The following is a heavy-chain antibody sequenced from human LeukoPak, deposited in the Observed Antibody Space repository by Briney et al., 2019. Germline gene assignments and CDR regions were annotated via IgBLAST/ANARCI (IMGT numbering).Heavy chain of an antibody. Sequence: SETLSLTCTVSGGSISNKYWSWIRQPPGKGLEWIGYIYYSGSTNYNPSLKSRVTILVDTSKNQVSLKLRSVTAADTAVYYCARTTEGYAGGPGYSYYYYMDVWGKGTTVTISS. CDR1: GGSISNKY. V-gene: IGHV4-59*01. J-gene: IGHJ6*03. D-gene: IGHD5-12*01. CDR3: ARTTEGYAGGPGYSYYYYMDV. CDR2: IYYSGST.